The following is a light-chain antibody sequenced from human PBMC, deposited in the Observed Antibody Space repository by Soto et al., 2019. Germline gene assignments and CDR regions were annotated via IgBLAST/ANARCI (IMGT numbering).Light chain of an antibody. Sequence: QSVLTQPPSASGTPGQMVTISCSGSSSNIGSNYVYWYQQLPGTAPKLLIYRNNQRPSGGPDRFSGAKSGTSATLAISGLRSEDEADYYCAAWDDSLSGVVFGGGTKLAVL. V-gene: IGLV1-47*01. J-gene: IGLJ2*01. CDR1: SSNIGSNY. CDR2: RNN. CDR3: AAWDDSLSGVV.